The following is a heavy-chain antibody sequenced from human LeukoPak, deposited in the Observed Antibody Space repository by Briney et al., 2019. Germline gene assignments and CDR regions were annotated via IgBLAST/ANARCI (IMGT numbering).Heavy chain of an antibody. V-gene: IGHV4-4*07. Sequence: SETLSLTCTVFGGSINNYFWAWIRQPAGKGLEWIGRIYSAGSTNYNPSLRGRVTMSIDTSKNRFSLKLSSVTAADTALYYCAREKGSLRGDAFDSWGQGTRVTVSS. CDR2: IYSAGST. CDR1: GGSINNYF. D-gene: IGHD3-10*01. J-gene: IGHJ3*02. CDR3: AREKGSLRGDAFDS.